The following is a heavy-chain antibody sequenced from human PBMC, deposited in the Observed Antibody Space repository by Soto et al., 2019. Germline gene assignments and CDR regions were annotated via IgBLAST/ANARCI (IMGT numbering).Heavy chain of an antibody. D-gene: IGHD3-16*01. CDR3: ARLMSSYFDY. V-gene: IGHV4-39*01. Sequence: SEXLSLTCTVSGGSISSSSYYWGWIRQPPGKGLEWIGSIYYSGSTYYNPSLKSRVTISVDTSKNQFSLKLSSVTAADTAVYYCARLMSSYFDYWGQGTLVTVSS. CDR2: IYYSGST. CDR1: GGSISSSSYY. J-gene: IGHJ4*02.